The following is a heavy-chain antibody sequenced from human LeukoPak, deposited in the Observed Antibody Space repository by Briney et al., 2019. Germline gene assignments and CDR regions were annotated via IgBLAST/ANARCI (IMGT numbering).Heavy chain of an antibody. D-gene: IGHD6-6*01. Sequence: GGSLRLSCAAAGFTFSSYAMSWVRQAPGKGPEWVSAISGSGGSTYYADSVKGRFTISRDNSKNTLYLQMNSLRAEDTAVYYCAKDLLSSFDYWGQGTLVTVSS. V-gene: IGHV3-23*01. CDR2: ISGSGGST. CDR3: AKDLLSSFDY. J-gene: IGHJ4*02. CDR1: GFTFSSYA.